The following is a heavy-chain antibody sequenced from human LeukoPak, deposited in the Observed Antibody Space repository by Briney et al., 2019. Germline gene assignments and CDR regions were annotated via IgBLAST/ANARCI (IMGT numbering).Heavy chain of an antibody. Sequence: GGSLRLSCAASGFTFSASSMTWVRQAPEKGLEWVSLIASNGGNTYYADSVKGRFTVSRDNSKNTLYLQMNSLRAEDTAVYYCAKEGSGDTANGFDYWGQGTPVTVSS. J-gene: IGHJ4*02. V-gene: IGHV3-23*01. CDR3: AKEGSGDTANGFDY. D-gene: IGHD5-18*01. CDR2: IASNGGNT. CDR1: GFTFSASS.